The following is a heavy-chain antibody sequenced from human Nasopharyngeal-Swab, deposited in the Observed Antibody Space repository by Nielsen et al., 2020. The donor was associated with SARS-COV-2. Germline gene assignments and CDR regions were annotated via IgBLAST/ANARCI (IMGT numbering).Heavy chain of an antibody. CDR3: AIRYSGSYPGGFDP. J-gene: IGHJ5*02. V-gene: IGHV5-51*01. D-gene: IGHD1-26*01. CDR2: IYPGDSDT. Sequence: AESLMFSCNSSGYIFTCYLIGWVRQMPGKGLEWMGIIYPGDSDTRYSPSFQGQVTISADKSISTAYLQWSSLKASDTAMYYCAIRYSGSYPGGFDPWGQGTLVTVSS. CDR1: GYIFTCYL.